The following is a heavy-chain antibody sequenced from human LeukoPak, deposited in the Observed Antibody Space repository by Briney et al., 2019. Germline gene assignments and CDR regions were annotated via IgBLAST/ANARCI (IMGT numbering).Heavy chain of an antibody. J-gene: IGHJ4*02. CDR1: GFTFDDYA. V-gene: IGHV3-9*01. D-gene: IGHD1-26*01. CDR2: ISWNSGSI. Sequence: PGGSLRLSCAASGFTFDDYAMHWVRQAPGKGLEWVSGISWNSGSIGYADSVKGRFTISRDNAKNSLYLQMNSLRAEDTALYYCAKALSGYYYFDYWGQGTLVTVSS. CDR3: AKALSGYYYFDY.